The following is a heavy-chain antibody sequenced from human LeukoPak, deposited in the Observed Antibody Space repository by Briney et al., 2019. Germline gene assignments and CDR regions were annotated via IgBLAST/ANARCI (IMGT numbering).Heavy chain of an antibody. Sequence: PGGSLRLSCAASGFTFSSYSMNWVRQAPGKGLEWVSYISSSSSTIYYADSVKGRFTISRDNAKNSLYLQMNSLRAEDTAVYYCARLRLRYYDKGGLDYWGQGTLVTVSS. CDR1: GFTFSSYS. J-gene: IGHJ4*02. CDR2: ISSSSSTI. V-gene: IGHV3-48*01. CDR3: ARLRLRYYDKGGLDY. D-gene: IGHD3-22*01.